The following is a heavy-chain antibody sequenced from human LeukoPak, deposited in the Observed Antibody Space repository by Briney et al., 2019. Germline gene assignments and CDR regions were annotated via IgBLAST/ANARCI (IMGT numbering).Heavy chain of an antibody. CDR2: ISSSGSTI. J-gene: IGHJ6*03. Sequence: GGALRLSCTASGFTFSDYYMSWIRQAPGKGLEWVTYISSSGSTIYYADSVKGRFTISRDNAKNSLYLQMNSLRAEDTAVYYCARSSSDDYYYYMDVWGKGTTVTVSS. D-gene: IGHD6-6*01. CDR1: GFTFSDYY. V-gene: IGHV3-11*04. CDR3: ARSSSDDYYYYMDV.